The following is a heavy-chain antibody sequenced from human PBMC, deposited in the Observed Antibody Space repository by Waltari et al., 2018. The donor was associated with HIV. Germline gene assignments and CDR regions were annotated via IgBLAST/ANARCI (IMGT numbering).Heavy chain of an antibody. Sequence: EVHLVESGGGLVQPGGSLRLSCSASGFTFRNYDLHCVRQATGKGLEWVSAFGTAGDTYYAGSVKGRFTISRENAKNSLYLQMNSLRAEDTAVYYCARGLRYDSSGYNYDDAFDIWGQGTMVTVSS. J-gene: IGHJ3*02. CDR1: GFTFRNYD. V-gene: IGHV3-13*01. CDR3: ARGLRYDSSGYNYDDAFDI. D-gene: IGHD3-22*01. CDR2: FGTAGDT.